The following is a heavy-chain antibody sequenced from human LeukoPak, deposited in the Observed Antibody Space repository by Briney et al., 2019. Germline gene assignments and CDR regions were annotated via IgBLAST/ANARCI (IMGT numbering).Heavy chain of an antibody. Sequence: GGSLRLSCAASGNYWMHWVRQVPGKGLVWVSHINSDGSWTSYADSVKGRFTISKDNAKNTVYLQMNSLRAEDTAVYYCAREYYDILTGQGGFDYWGQGTLVTVSS. D-gene: IGHD3-9*01. CDR3: AREYYDILTGQGGFDY. V-gene: IGHV3-74*01. J-gene: IGHJ4*02. CDR2: INSDGSWT. CDR1: GNYW.